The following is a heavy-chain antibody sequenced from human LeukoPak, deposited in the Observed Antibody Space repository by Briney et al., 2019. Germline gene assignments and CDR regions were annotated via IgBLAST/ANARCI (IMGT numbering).Heavy chain of an antibody. J-gene: IGHJ5*02. V-gene: IGHV3-48*04. CDR1: GFTFSSYS. CDR3: APHPGYSSGGSCYNWFDP. Sequence: PGGSLRLSCAASGFTFSSYSMNWVRQAPGKGLEWVSYISSSSSTIYYADSVKGRFTISRDNAKNSLYLQMNSLRAEDTAVYYCAPHPGYSSGGSCYNWFDPWGQGTLVTVSS. CDR2: ISSSSSTI. D-gene: IGHD2-15*01.